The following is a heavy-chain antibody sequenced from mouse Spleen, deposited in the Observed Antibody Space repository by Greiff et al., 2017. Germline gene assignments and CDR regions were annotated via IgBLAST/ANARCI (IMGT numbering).Heavy chain of an antibody. Sequence: VQLQQSGPELVKPGASVKIPCKASGYTFTDYNMDWVKQSHGKSLEWIGDINPNNGGTIYNQKFKGKATLTVDKSSSTAYMELRSLTSEDTAVYYCARRYYRYDVRAMDYWGQGTSVTVSS. CDR2: INPNNGGT. CDR3: ARRYYRYDVRAMDY. J-gene: IGHJ4*01. CDR1: GYTFTDYN. V-gene: IGHV1-18*01. D-gene: IGHD2-14*01.